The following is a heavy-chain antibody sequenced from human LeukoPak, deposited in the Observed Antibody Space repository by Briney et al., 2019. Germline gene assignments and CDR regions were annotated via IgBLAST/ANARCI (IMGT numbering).Heavy chain of an antibody. CDR1: GASISSYY. V-gene: IGHV4-59*01. J-gene: IGHJ4*02. CDR2: IYYSGSI. CDR3: ARENPSGYYNRPVDY. Sequence: SETLSLTRTVSGASISSYYWSWIRQPPGKGLEWIGDIYYSGSIKYNPSLKSRVTMSVDTSKNQFSLKLSSVTAADTAIYYCARENPSGYYNRPVDYWGQGTLVTVSS. D-gene: IGHD3-22*01.